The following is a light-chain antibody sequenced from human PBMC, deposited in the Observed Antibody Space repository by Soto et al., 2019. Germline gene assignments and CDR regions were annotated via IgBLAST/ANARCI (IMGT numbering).Light chain of an antibody. CDR3: QQYGTSPRT. V-gene: IGKV3-20*01. J-gene: IGKJ1*01. CDR2: ATS. CDR1: QIFSSSY. Sequence: EIVFTQSPGTLSLSPGERATLSCRSSQIFSSSYLAWYQQKPGQAPRLLIYATSSRATGITERFSGSGSQTDFTLTISRLEPEDFAVYYCQQYGTSPRTVGQVTKVDIK.